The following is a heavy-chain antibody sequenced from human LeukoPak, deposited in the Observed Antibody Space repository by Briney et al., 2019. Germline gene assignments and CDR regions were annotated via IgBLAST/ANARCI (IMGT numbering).Heavy chain of an antibody. CDR2: VNPNSGNT. V-gene: IGHV1-8*01. Sequence: ASVKVSCKASGYTFTSYDINWVRQATGQGLEWMGWVNPNSGNTRYAQKFQGRVTMTRNTSISTAYMELSSLRSEDTAAYYCAKNYDFLTGYANWGQGTLVTVSS. J-gene: IGHJ4*02. CDR3: AKNYDFLTGYAN. D-gene: IGHD3-9*01. CDR1: GYTFTSYD.